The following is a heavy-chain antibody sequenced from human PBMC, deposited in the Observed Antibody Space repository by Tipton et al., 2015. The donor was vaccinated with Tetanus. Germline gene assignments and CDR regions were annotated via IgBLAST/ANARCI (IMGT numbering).Heavy chain of an antibody. CDR1: GGSFSVYY. Sequence: TLSLTCAVYGGSFSVYYWSWIRQHPGKGLEWIGNIYYSGSTYYNPSLKSRVTISVDTSTNQFSLKLSSVTAADTAVYYCAKVPWEGVYANWFDPWGQGTLVTVSS. CDR3: AKVPWEGVYANWFDP. V-gene: IGHV4-31*11. J-gene: IGHJ5*02. D-gene: IGHD2-8*01. CDR2: IYYSGST.